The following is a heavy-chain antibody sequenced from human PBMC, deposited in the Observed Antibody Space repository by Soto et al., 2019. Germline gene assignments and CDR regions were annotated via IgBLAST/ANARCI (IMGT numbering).Heavy chain of an antibody. CDR1: GYTFAAYY. J-gene: IGHJ4*02. D-gene: IGHD4-17*01. Sequence: QVQLVQSGAEVKKPGASVKVSCKTSGYTFAAYYIHWIRQATGQGLVWMGWINPTSGGTVYAQNFQERVTMTRDTSIRTAYMELRRLNSDDTAVYYCARDPDYGDYWGYFFDSWGQGTPVTVTS. CDR3: ARDPDYGDYWGYFFDS. CDR2: INPTSGGT. V-gene: IGHV1-2*02.